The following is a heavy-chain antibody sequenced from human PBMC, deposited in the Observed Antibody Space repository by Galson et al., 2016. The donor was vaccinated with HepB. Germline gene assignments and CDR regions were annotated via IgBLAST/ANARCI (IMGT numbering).Heavy chain of an antibody. D-gene: IGHD2-21*01. CDR1: GYTFSSYA. Sequence: SVKVSCKASGYTFSSYAMHWVRQAPGQRLEWMGWINAGNGNTKYSQKFQDRVVITRDTSASTVYMELRSPTSEDTAVYYCAVALRTRFDPWGQGTLVTVSS. J-gene: IGHJ5*02. CDR2: INAGNGNT. V-gene: IGHV1-3*01. CDR3: AVALRTRFDP.